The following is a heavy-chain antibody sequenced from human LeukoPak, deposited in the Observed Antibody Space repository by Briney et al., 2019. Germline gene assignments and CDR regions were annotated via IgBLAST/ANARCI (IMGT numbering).Heavy chain of an antibody. CDR3: ARGYSGYDYYYYYYMDV. Sequence: GSSVKVSCKASGGTFSSYAISWVRQAPGQGLEWMGGIIPIFGTANYAQKFQGRVTITTDESTSTAYMELSSLRSEDTAVYYCARGYSGYDYYYYYYMDVWGKGTTVTVSS. D-gene: IGHD5-12*01. V-gene: IGHV1-69*05. CDR1: GGTFSSYA. CDR2: IIPIFGTA. J-gene: IGHJ6*03.